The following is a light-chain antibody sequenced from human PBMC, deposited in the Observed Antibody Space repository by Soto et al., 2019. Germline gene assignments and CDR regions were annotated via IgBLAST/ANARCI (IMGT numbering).Light chain of an antibody. Sequence: DIQLTQSPSFLSASVGDRVTITCRASQGISSYLAWYQQKPGKAPKLLIYAASTLQSGVPSRFSGSGSGTEFTLTISSLQPEDFATYYCQQLNSYPPMYTCGQGTKLEIK. V-gene: IGKV1-9*01. CDR2: AAS. CDR1: QGISSY. CDR3: QQLNSYPPMYT. J-gene: IGKJ2*01.